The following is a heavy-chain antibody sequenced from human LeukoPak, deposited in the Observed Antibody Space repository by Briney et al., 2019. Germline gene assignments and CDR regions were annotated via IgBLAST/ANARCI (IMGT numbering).Heavy chain of an antibody. D-gene: IGHD1-26*01. CDR3: GEGDSDDPFEH. Sequence: GGSLRVSRTASGFTLSSYGMHWVRQAPGRGLEGVAVIWYDGRKQQYADSVKGRFTISRDNPRNTVFRQMSSLSPEDTAGYYCGEGDSDDPFEHWGPGTLVTVSS. CDR1: GFTLSSYG. V-gene: IGHV3-33*06. J-gene: IGHJ4*02. CDR2: IWYDGRKQ.